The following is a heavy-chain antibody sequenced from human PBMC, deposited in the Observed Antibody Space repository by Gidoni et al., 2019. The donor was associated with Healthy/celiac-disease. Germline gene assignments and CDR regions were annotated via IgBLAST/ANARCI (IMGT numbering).Heavy chain of an antibody. V-gene: IGHV3-33*01. CDR2: IWYDGSNK. D-gene: IGHD2-2*01. Sequence: QVQLVESGGGVVQPGRSLRLSCAASGFTFSSYGMHWVRQAPGKGLEWVAVIWYDGSNKYHADSVKGRFTISRDNSKNTLYLQMNSLRAEDTAVYYCARDDEVEVPTAPEDYYYGMDVWGQGTTVTVSS. J-gene: IGHJ6*02. CDR1: GFTFSSYG. CDR3: ARDDEVEVPTAPEDYYYGMDV.